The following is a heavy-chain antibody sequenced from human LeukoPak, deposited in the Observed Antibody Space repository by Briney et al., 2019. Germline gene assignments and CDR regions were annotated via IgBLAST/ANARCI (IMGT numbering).Heavy chain of an antibody. CDR1: AGTFSSYA. D-gene: IGHD1-20*01. CDR3: ARGKYNWNYYYYMDV. Sequence: ASVKVSCKASAGTFSSYAISWVRQAPGQGLEWMGGIIPIFGTANYAQKFQGRVTITTDESTSTAYMELSSLRSEDTAVYYCARGKYNWNYYYYMDVWGKGTTVTVSS. V-gene: IGHV1-69*05. J-gene: IGHJ6*03. CDR2: IIPIFGTA.